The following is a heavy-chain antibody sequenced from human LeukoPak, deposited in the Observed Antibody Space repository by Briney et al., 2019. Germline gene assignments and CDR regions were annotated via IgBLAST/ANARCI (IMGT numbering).Heavy chain of an antibody. Sequence: GGSLRLSCAASGFTFSSYGMHWVRQAPGRGLEWVAFIRYDGSNKYYADSVKGRFTISRDNSKNTLYLQMNSLRAEDTAVYYCAKVFEVGDRDWFDPWGQGTLVTVSS. J-gene: IGHJ5*02. D-gene: IGHD3-16*01. CDR3: AKVFEVGDRDWFDP. V-gene: IGHV3-30*02. CDR2: IRYDGSNK. CDR1: GFTFSSYG.